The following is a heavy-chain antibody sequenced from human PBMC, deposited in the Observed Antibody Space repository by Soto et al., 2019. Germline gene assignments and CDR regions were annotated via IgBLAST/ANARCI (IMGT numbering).Heavy chain of an antibody. CDR2: ISSSGSTI. V-gene: IGHV3-48*03. CDR1: GFTFSSYG. Sequence: GGSLRLSCAASGFTFSSYGMNWVRQSPGKGLEWVSYISSSGSTIYYADSVKGRFTISRDNAKNSLYLQMNSLRAEDTAVYYCAREGSTVRYYYYYGMDVWGQGTTVTVSS. D-gene: IGHD4-4*01. J-gene: IGHJ6*02. CDR3: AREGSTVRYYYYYGMDV.